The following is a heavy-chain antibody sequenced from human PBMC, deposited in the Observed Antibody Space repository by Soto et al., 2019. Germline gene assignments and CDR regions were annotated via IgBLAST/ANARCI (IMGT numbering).Heavy chain of an antibody. D-gene: IGHD3-22*01. J-gene: IGHJ4*02. V-gene: IGHV3-30*04. CDR2: ISYDGSNK. CDR3: ARSDGDYYDSSGYFSY. CDR1: GFTFSSYA. Sequence: GGSLRLSCAASGFTFSSYAMHWVREVPGKGLEWVAVISYDGSNKYYADSVKVRFTISRDNSKNTLYLQMNSLRAEDTAVYYCARSDGDYYDSSGYFSYWGQGTLVTVSS.